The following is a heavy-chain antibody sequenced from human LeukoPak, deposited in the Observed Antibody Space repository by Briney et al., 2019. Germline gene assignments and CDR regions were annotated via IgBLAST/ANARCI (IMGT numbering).Heavy chain of an antibody. Sequence: ASLKVSCKASGGTFISYAISWVRQAPGQGLDWMGGIIPIFGTAHYAQKFQGRVTITADKSTSRAYMELSSLRSEDTAVYYCAREGGAGGPGDMVRADYGMDVWGQGTTVSVSS. J-gene: IGHJ6*02. V-gene: IGHV1-69*06. D-gene: IGHD3-10*01. CDR1: GGTFISYA. CDR3: AREGGAGGPGDMVRADYGMDV. CDR2: IIPIFGTA.